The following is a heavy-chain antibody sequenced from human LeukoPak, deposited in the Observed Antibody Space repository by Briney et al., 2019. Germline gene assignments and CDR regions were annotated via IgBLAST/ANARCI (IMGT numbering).Heavy chain of an antibody. CDR2: ITASGGST. Sequence: GGSLRLSCAASGFTFSNYAMNWVRQAPGRGLEWVSVITASGGSTSYADAVKGRFTISRDNSKNALYLQMSSLRAEHTAIYYCAREPIGYFDYCGQGTLVTVSS. J-gene: IGHJ4*02. CDR3: AREPIGYFDY. V-gene: IGHV3-23*01. CDR1: GFTFSNYA. D-gene: IGHD3-16*01.